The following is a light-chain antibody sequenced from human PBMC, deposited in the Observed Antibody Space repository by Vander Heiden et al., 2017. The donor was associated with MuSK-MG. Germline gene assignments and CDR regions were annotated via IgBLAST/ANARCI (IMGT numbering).Light chain of an antibody. CDR3: QQSDSTPYT. J-gene: IGKJ2*01. CDR2: PAS. V-gene: IGKV1-39*01. CDR1: QSISSF. Sequence: DLQMTQSPSSLSASVGDRVTITCRASQSISSFLHCYQQKPGKAPKLPIYPASISRSGVPSRFSDIGSALDFTLIISRLQPAACAPYYCQQSDSTPYTFGQGTKMEIK.